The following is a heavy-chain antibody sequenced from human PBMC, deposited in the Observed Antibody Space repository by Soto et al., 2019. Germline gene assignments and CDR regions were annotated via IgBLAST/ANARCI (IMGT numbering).Heavy chain of an antibody. V-gene: IGHV1-24*01. CDR3: ARGNLVGATPDVWFDP. CDR2: FDPEDGER. J-gene: IGHJ5*02. Sequence: ASVKVSCKVSGAVFTTLAIHWVRQAPGNGPEWMGSFDPEDGERGYGKNFQDRFIMTKDTSTNTAYMELSSLRSEDTAVYYCARGNLVGATPDVWFDPWGQGTLVTVSS. D-gene: IGHD1-26*01. CDR1: GAVFTTLA.